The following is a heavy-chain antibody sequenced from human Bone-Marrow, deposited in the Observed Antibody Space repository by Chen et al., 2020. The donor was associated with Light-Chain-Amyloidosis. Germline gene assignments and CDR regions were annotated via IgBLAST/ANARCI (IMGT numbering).Heavy chain of an antibody. CDR2: IYPDGSDA. Sequence: EVQLEQSGPEVKKPGESLKISCKGSGYTFPNYWIGWVRQMPGKGLEWMGVIYPDGSDARYRPSFEGQVTISADKSITTAYLQWRSLKASDTAMYYCARRRDGYNFDSWGQGTLVTVSS. CDR1: GYTFPNYW. CDR3: ARRRDGYNFDS. V-gene: IGHV5-51*01. J-gene: IGHJ4*02. D-gene: IGHD5-12*01.